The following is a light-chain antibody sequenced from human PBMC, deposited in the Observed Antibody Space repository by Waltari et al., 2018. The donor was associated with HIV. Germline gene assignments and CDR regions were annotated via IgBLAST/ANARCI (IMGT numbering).Light chain of an antibody. Sequence: DIQMTQSPSSLSASVGDRVTITCRASQGIRTDLGWYQQKPGKAPKRLIFDASSLQSGVPSRFSGSGGGTEFTLTISSLQHEDFATYCCQQYNSHPWTFGQGTKVEIK. CDR3: QQYNSHPWT. CDR1: QGIRTD. CDR2: DAS. J-gene: IGKJ1*01. V-gene: IGKV1-17*01.